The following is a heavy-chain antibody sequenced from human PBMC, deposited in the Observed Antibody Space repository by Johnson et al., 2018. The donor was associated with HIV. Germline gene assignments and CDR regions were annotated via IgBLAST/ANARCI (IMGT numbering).Heavy chain of an antibody. CDR1: GFIFDDYG. CDR2: LNWKGDKT. V-gene: IGHV3-20*04. Sequence: VQLVESGGGVVQPGRSLRLSCAASGFIFDDYGMSWVRQAPGKGLEWVAGLNWKGDKTGYADSVKGRFTISRDNAKNSLDLQLNSLRAEDTALYYCARGVIGEGATGGAFDIWGQGTMVTVSS. D-gene: IGHD3-16*02. CDR3: ARGVIGEGATGGAFDI. J-gene: IGHJ3*02.